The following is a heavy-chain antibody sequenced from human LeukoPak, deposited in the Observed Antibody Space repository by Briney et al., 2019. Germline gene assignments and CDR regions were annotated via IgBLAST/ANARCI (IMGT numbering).Heavy chain of an antibody. CDR3: ARGFCGSTSCFLRGGFDI. J-gene: IGHJ3*02. D-gene: IGHD2-2*01. Sequence: GGSLRLSCAASGFTFSSYAMSWVRQAPGKGLEWVSAISGSGGSTYYADSVKGRFTISRDNAKNSLYLQMNSLRDEDTAVYYCARGFCGSTSCFLRGGFDIWSQGTMVTVSS. V-gene: IGHV3-23*01. CDR2: ISGSGGST. CDR1: GFTFSSYA.